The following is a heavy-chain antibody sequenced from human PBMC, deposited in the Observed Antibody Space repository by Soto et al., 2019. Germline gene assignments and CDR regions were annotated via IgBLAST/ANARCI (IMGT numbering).Heavy chain of an antibody. D-gene: IGHD6-6*01. V-gene: IGHV3-30*18. CDR1: GFTFSSYG. CDR3: AKEYSSSFDP. J-gene: IGHJ5*02. Sequence: AGGSLRLSCAASGFTFSSYGMRWVRQAPGKGLEWVAVISYDGSNKYYADSVKGRFTISRDNSKNTLYLQMNSLRAEDTAVYYCAKEYSSSFDPWGQGTLVTVSS. CDR2: ISYDGSNK.